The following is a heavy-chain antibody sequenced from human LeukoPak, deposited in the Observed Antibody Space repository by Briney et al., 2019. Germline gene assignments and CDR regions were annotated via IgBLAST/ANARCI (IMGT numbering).Heavy chain of an antibody. J-gene: IGHJ6*03. V-gene: IGHV4-61*02. CDR3: ARTLMTTITGNYYYSMDV. CDR1: GASITSESYY. CDR2: IYTSGVT. Sequence: PSETLSLTCSVSGASITSESYYWTWIRQPAGKELEWIGRIYTSGVTSYNPSLKTRVTISLDTSKNQISLKLNSVTAADTAVYYCARTLMTTITGNYYYSMDVWGKGTTVTVSS. D-gene: IGHD4-11*01.